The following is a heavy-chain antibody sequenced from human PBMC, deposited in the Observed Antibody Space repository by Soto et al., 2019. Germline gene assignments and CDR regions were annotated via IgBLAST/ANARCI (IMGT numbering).Heavy chain of an antibody. D-gene: IGHD3-22*01. CDR2: IYYSGST. CDR1: GGSISSGDYY. Sequence: SETLSLTCTVSGGSISSGDYYWSWIRQPPGKGLEWIGYIYYSGSTYYNPSLKSRVTISVDTSKNQFSLKLSSVTAADTAVYYCARAYDSSGYWKVFYYYDGMDVWGQGTTVTVSS. CDR3: ARAYDSSGYWKVFYYYDGMDV. J-gene: IGHJ6*02. V-gene: IGHV4-30-4*01.